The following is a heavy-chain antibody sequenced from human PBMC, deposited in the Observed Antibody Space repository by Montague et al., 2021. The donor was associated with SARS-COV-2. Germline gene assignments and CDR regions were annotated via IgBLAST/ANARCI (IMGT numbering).Heavy chain of an antibody. Sequence: SETLSLTCAVHGTSFSGYYWNWIRQPPGKGLEWIGEINHGGSTKYSPSLKIRLTISADTSKNQFSLKLTSVAAADTAVYYCARLRDGVVPSPILGVGPYYSYSDRDVWGRGTMVTVSS. CDR3: ARLRDGVVPSPILGVGPYYSYSDRDV. D-gene: IGHD3-10*01. V-gene: IGHV4-34*01. J-gene: IGHJ6*01. CDR2: INHGGST. CDR1: GTSFSGYY.